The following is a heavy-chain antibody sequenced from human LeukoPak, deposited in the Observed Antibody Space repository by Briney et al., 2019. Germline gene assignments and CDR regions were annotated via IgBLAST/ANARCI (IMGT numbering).Heavy chain of an antibody. CDR1: GFTFSSYS. Sequence: GGSLRLSCAASGFTFSSYSVNWVRQAPGKGLEWVSSISRSSSYIYYADSVKGRFTISRDNAKNSLYLQMNSLRAEDTAVYYCAREKYYYDSSGYFDAFDIWGQGTMVTVSS. CDR2: ISRSSSYI. V-gene: IGHV3-21*01. J-gene: IGHJ3*02. CDR3: AREKYYYDSSGYFDAFDI. D-gene: IGHD3-22*01.